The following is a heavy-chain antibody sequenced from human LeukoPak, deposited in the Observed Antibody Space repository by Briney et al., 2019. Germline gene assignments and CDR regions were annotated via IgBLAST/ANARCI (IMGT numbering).Heavy chain of an antibody. CDR3: ARDLGYSSSSGY. J-gene: IGHJ4*02. Sequence: GGSLRLSCAVSGFRVSDYYMSWVRQAPGKGLEWVSVIYSGGSTYYADSVKGRFTISRDISKNTLYLLMNSLRAEDTAVYYCARDLGYSSSSGYWGQGTLVAVSS. CDR2: IYSGGST. D-gene: IGHD6-6*01. CDR1: GFRVSDYY. V-gene: IGHV3-66*02.